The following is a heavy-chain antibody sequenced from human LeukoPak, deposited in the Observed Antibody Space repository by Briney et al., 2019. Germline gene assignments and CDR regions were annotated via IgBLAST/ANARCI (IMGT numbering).Heavy chain of an antibody. Sequence: GASVKVSCKASGGTFSSYAISWVRQAPGQGLEWMGRIIPILGIANYAQKFQGRVTITADKSTSTAYMELSSLRSDDTAVYYCARGQFYDFWSGYYTDFDYWGQGTLVTVSS. CDR2: IIPILGIA. J-gene: IGHJ4*02. CDR3: ARGQFYDFWSGYYTDFDY. D-gene: IGHD3-3*01. CDR1: GGTFSSYA. V-gene: IGHV1-69*10.